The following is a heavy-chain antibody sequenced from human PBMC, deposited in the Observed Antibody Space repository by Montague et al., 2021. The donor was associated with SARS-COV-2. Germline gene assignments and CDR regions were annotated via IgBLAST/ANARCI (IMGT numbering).Heavy chain of an antibody. V-gene: IGHV4-4*07. D-gene: IGHD2-2*01. CDR2: IYTSGRT. CDR3: ARSSRTGGWGNVYDGLDV. CDR1: GGSINSYY. J-gene: IGHJ6*02. Sequence: SETLSLTCGVSGGSINSYYWSWIRQPAGKGLEWIGRIYTSGRTNHSPSLKSRVIISVDTSRNHLSLKLTSVTAADTAVYYCARSSRTGGWGNVYDGLDVWGQGTTVIVSS.